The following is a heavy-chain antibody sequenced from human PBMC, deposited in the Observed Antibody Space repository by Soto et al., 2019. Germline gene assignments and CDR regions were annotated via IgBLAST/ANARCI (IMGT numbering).Heavy chain of an antibody. CDR2: ISSGSDYI. V-gene: IGHV3-21*01. D-gene: IGHD3-3*01. J-gene: IGHJ6*02. CDR1: GFTFDTYT. CDR3: ARERMIFGALLVTQLYAMDV. Sequence: SLRLSCAASGFTFDTYTMNWVRQAPGKGLEWVSAISSGSDYIYFADSVQGRFTISRDNAKNSLYLQMNILRAEDTAVYYCARERMIFGALLVTQLYAMDVWGQGTTVTVSS.